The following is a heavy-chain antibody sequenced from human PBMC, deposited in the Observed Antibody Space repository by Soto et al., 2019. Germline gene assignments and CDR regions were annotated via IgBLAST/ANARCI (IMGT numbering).Heavy chain of an antibody. J-gene: IGHJ6*02. CDR1: GYSFTSYW. CDR2: IYPCDSDT. D-gene: IGHD1-20*01. V-gene: IGHV5-51*01. CDR3: ARRGYNWNPSEYYGMDV. Sequence: ESLTISFKGSGYSFTSYWIGLVRQMPGKGLEWMGIIYPCDSDTRYSPSFQGQVTISADKSISTAYLQWSSLKASDTAMYYCARRGYNWNPSEYYGMDVWGQGTKVTVYS.